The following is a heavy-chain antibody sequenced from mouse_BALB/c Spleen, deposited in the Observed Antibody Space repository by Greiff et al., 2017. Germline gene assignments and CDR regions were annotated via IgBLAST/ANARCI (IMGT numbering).Heavy chain of an antibody. V-gene: IGHV5-17*02. CDR3: ARSDYGIPFDY. CDR1: GFTFSSFG. J-gene: IGHJ2*01. Sequence: EVMLVESGGGLVQPGGSRKLSCAASGFTFSSFGMHWVRQAPEKGLEWVAYISSGSSTIYYADTVKGRFTISRDNPKNTLFLQMTSLRSEDTAMYYCARSDYGIPFDYWGQGTTLTVSS. CDR2: ISSGSSTI. D-gene: IGHD2-1*01.